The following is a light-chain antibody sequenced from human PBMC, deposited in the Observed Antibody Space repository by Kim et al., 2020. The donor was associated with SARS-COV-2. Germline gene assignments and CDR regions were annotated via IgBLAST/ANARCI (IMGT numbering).Light chain of an antibody. Sequence: DIQMTQSPSSLSASVGGRVTITCRASQSISNFLNWYQHKPGKAPKLLISGASSLQSGVPSRFSGGGSGTDFTLTISSLQPEDFATYYCQQSYSDAITFGQGSRLEIK. CDR3: QQSYSDAIT. V-gene: IGKV1-39*01. CDR2: GAS. J-gene: IGKJ5*01. CDR1: QSISNF.